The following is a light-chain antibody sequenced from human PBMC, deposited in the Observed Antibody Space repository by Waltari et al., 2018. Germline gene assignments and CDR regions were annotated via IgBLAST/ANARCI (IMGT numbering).Light chain of an antibody. Sequence: QSAPTQPPSVSGSPGQSVTISCPGTSRDVGSYTRCLWYQQPPDTAPKLIIYEVSDRPSGVPDRFSGSKSANTAFLTISGLQAEDEADYFCSSYTSSSTWVFGTGTKVTVL. CDR3: SSYTSSSTWV. CDR1: SRDVGSYTR. J-gene: IGLJ1*01. V-gene: IGLV2-18*02. CDR2: EVS.